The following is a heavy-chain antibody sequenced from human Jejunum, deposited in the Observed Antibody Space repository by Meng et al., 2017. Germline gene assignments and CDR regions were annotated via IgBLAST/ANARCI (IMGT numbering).Heavy chain of an antibody. V-gene: IGHV1-3*04. Sequence: ASVKVSCKASGYTFTNYAIQWVRQASGQRLEWVGWIETNSGDTRYSQNFQDRITITRDTSAGTVYMNLNTLTSEDTATYYCARERQTSGEDYWGQGTLVTVS. CDR3: ARERQTSGEDY. CDR1: GYTFTNYA. CDR2: IETNSGDT. D-gene: IGHD2-15*01. J-gene: IGHJ4*02.